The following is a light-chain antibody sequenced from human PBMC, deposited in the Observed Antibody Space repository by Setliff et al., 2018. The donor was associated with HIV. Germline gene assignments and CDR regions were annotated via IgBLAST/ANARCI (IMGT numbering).Light chain of an antibody. CDR2: EVS. CDR1: SSDVGAYNY. J-gene: IGLJ1*01. Sequence: QSVLTQPASVSGSPGQSITTSCTGTSSDVGAYNYVSWYQQYPGKAPKLMIYEVSNRPSGVSNRFSGSKSGNTASLTISGLQAEDEADYYCCSYTSRNTDVFGTGTKVTVL. CDR3: CSYTSRNTDV. V-gene: IGLV2-14*01.